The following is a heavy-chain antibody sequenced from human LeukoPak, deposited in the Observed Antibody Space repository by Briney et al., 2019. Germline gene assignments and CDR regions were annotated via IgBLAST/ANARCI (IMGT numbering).Heavy chain of an antibody. D-gene: IGHD5-24*01. CDR2: VFPYSGKS. Sequence: ASVKVSCKASGYTFTDYYIHWVRQAPGQGLEWMGWVFPYSGKSNLAQKFQGRVAMTSDTSVGTVYMELSRLTSDDTAVYFCARVQGGYNYFDYWGQGTPVTVPS. CDR3: ARVQGGYNYFDY. V-gene: IGHV1-2*02. CDR1: GYTFTDYY. J-gene: IGHJ4*02.